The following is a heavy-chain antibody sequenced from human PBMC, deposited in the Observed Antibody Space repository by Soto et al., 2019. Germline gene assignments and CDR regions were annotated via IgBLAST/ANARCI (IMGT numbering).Heavy chain of an antibody. V-gene: IGHV4-38-2*01. CDR3: ARIAVAPGGNFDY. J-gene: IGHJ4*02. CDR2: IYHSGST. CDR1: GYSISSGYY. D-gene: IGHD6-19*01. Sequence: SETLSLTCAVSGYSISSGYYWGWIRQPPGKGLEWIGSIYHSGSTYYNPSLKSRVTISVDTSKNQFSLKLSSVTAADTAVYYCARIAVAPGGNFDYWGQETLVTVSS.